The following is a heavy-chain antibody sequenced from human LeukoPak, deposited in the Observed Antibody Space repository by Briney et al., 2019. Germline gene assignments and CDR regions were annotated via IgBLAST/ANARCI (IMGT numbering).Heavy chain of an antibody. V-gene: IGHV3-23*01. CDR1: GFTLSSYA. CDR3: AKAPVTTCRGAFCYPFDY. CDR2: ISDTGNT. D-gene: IGHD2-15*01. Sequence: GGSLRLSCAASGFTLSSYAMSCVRQAPGKGLEWVSAISDTGNTYHADSVKGRFTISRDSSKNTLFLQMNSLRPEDAAVYYCAKAPVTTCRGAFCYPFDYWGLGTLVTVSS. J-gene: IGHJ4*02.